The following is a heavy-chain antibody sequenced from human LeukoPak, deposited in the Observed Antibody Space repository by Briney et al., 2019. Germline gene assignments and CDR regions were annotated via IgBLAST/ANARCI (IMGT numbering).Heavy chain of an antibody. CDR3: ARDTTSYYGSGTSDY. CDR2: ISAYNGNT. D-gene: IGHD3-10*01. V-gene: IGHV1-18*01. Sequence: ASVKVSCKASGYTFTSYVISWVRQAPGQGLECMGWISAYNGNTNYAQKLQCRVTMTTDTSTSTAYMELRSLRSDDTAVYYCARDTTSYYGSGTSDYWGQGTLVTVSS. J-gene: IGHJ4*02. CDR1: GYTFTSYV.